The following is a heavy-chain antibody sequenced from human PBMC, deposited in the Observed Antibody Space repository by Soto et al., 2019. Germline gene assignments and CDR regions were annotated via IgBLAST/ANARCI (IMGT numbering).Heavy chain of an antibody. V-gene: IGHV4-31*03. Sequence: LSLTCTVSGGSISSGGYYWSWIRQHPGKGLEWIGYIYYSGSTYYNPSLKSRVTISVDTSKNQFSLKLSSVTAADTAVYYCARDDYSNYGAVDYWGQGTLVTVSS. CDR1: GGSISSGGYY. D-gene: IGHD4-4*01. J-gene: IGHJ4*02. CDR3: ARDDYSNYGAVDY. CDR2: IYYSGST.